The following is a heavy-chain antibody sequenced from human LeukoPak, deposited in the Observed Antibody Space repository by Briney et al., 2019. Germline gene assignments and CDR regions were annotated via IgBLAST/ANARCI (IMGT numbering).Heavy chain of an antibody. CDR3: AKAARRGYFDY. D-gene: IGHD6-6*01. CDR1: GFTFDDYA. Sequence: PGGSLRLSCAASGFTFDDYAMPWVRQAPGKGLEWVSGISWNSGSIGYADSVKGRFTISRDNAKNSPYLQMNSLRAEDTALYYCAKAARRGYFDYWGQGTLVTVSS. V-gene: IGHV3-9*01. J-gene: IGHJ4*02. CDR2: ISWNSGSI.